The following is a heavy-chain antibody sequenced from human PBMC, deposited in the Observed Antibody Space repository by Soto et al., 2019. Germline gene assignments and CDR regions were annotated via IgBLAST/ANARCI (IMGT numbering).Heavy chain of an antibody. V-gene: IGHV3-33*01. J-gene: IGHJ4*02. CDR1: GFTFSSYG. CDR2: IWYDGSNK. D-gene: IGHD5-12*01. Sequence: QVQLVESGGGVVQPGRSLRLSCAASGFTFSSYGMHWVRQAPGKGLEWVAVIWYDGSNKYYADSVKGRFTISRDNSKNTLYLQMNSLRAEDTAVYYCARDANIVATIWVYFDYWGQGTLVTVSS. CDR3: ARDANIVATIWVYFDY.